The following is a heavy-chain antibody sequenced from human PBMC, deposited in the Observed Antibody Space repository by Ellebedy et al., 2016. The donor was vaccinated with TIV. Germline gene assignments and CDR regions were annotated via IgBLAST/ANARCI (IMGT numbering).Heavy chain of an antibody. CDR3: ARGKGALTPLDY. J-gene: IGHJ4*02. Sequence: ASVKVSCKASGGTFSSYAISWVRQAPGQGLEWMGRIIPILGIANYAQKFQGRVTITADKSTSTAYMELSSLRSEDTAVYYCARGKGALTPLDYWGQGTLVTVSS. D-gene: IGHD1-26*01. CDR2: IIPILGIA. V-gene: IGHV1-69*04. CDR1: GGTFSSYA.